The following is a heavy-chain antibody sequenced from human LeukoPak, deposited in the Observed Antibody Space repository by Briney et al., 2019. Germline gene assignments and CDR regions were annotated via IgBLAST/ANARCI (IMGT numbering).Heavy chain of an antibody. CDR2: ISYDESKI. CDR1: GFIFSNDA. CDR3: ARRPVAAEYFQH. V-gene: IGHV3-30*03. D-gene: IGHD6-25*01. Sequence: GRSLRLSCAASGFIFSNDAMHWVRQAPGEGLEWVAVISYDESKIYYADSVKGRFTISRDLSTNTLYLQMNSLTTEDTAMYFCARRPVAAEYFQHWGQGTLVTVSS. J-gene: IGHJ1*01.